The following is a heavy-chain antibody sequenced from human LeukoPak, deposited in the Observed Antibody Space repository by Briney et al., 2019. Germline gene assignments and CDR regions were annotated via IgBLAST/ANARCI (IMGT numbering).Heavy chain of an antibody. D-gene: IGHD2-2*01. CDR1: GYSFSNYW. J-gene: IGHJ4*02. CDR2: IFPGDSNI. Sequence: GESLKISCRASGYSFSNYWVGWVRQMPGKGMEYMGIIFPGDSNIRYNPSFQGQATMSVDRSTNTAYLQWSSLKASDSAMYYCARDHYCYSTSCSFDYWGQGTLVTVSS. V-gene: IGHV5-51*01. CDR3: ARDHYCYSTSCSFDY.